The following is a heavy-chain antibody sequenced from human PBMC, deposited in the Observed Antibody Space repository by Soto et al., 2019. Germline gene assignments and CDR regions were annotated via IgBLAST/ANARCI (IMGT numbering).Heavy chain of an antibody. J-gene: IGHJ4*02. CDR1: GFTFSDAW. CDR3: TSTLAY. CDR2: IKRKTHGGAA. V-gene: IGHV3-15*01. Sequence: PGGSLRLSCAASGFTFSDAWLTWVRQAPGKGLEWVGRIKRKTHGGAADYAETVKGRFTISRDDSKNTLYLQMNSLKTEDTDVYYCTSTLAYWGQGTPVPVSP.